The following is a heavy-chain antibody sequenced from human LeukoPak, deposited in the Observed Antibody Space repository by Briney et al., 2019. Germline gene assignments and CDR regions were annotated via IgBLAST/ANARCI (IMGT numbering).Heavy chain of an antibody. V-gene: IGHV3-30*03. Sequence: PGGPLRLSCAASGFTLSSYGMHWVRQGPGKGLEWVAIISFDGSNKYYGDSVKGRFTISRDNSKNTLYLQMNSLRAEDTAVYYCASGPHYYELSGYYAYWGQGTLVTVSS. J-gene: IGHJ4*02. CDR2: ISFDGSNK. CDR1: GFTLSSYG. D-gene: IGHD3-22*01. CDR3: ASGPHYYELSGYYAY.